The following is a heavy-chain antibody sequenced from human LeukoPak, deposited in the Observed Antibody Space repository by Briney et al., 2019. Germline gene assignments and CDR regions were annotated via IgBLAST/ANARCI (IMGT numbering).Heavy chain of an antibody. CDR2: IYYSGST. D-gene: IGHD6-13*01. CDR3: ARSSSWSSDY. Sequence: SETLSLTCTVSSGSISSGGYYWSWIRQHPGKGLEWIGYIYYSGSTYYNPSLKSRVTISVDTSNNQFSLKLSSVTAADTAVYYCARSSSWSSDYWGQGTLVTVSS. CDR1: SGSISSGGYY. J-gene: IGHJ4*02. V-gene: IGHV4-31*03.